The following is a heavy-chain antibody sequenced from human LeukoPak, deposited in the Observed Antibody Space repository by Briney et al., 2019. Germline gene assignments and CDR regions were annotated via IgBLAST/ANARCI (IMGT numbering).Heavy chain of an antibody. CDR1: SGSFSGYY. D-gene: IGHD5-24*01. Sequence: SETLSLTCAVYSGSFSGYYWSWIRQPPGKGLEWIGEINHSGSTNYNPSLKSRVTISVDTSKNQFSLKLSSETAADTAVYYCARGRAPGMATIWYWGQGTLVTVSS. V-gene: IGHV4-34*01. J-gene: IGHJ4*02. CDR3: ARGRAPGMATIWY. CDR2: INHSGST.